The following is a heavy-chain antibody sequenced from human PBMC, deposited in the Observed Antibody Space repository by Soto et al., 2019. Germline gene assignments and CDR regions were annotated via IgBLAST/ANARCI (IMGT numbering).Heavy chain of an antibody. CDR2: IYYSGST. Sequence: SETLSLTCTVSGGSISSYYWSWIRQPPGKGLEWIGYIYYSGSTNYNPSLKSRVTISVDTSKNQFSLKLSSVTAADTAVYYCARDGGDYGGAFDYWGQGTLVTVSS. D-gene: IGHD4-17*01. J-gene: IGHJ4*02. CDR3: ARDGGDYGGAFDY. V-gene: IGHV4-59*01. CDR1: GGSISSYY.